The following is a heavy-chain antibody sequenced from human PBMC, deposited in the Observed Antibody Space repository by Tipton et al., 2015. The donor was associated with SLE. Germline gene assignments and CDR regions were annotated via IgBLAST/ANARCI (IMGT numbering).Heavy chain of an antibody. Sequence: TLSLTCTISGGSISTYLWSWVRQPPGKGLEWIGYISDGGGTNYNPSLKSRVTISLDPAKNEFSLKLTSVTAADTAVYYCARGMVTWRGAIVGVDVWGQGTRVNVSS. J-gene: IGHJ6*02. CDR3: ARGMVTWRGAIVGVDV. CDR2: ISDGGGT. CDR1: GGSISTYL. V-gene: IGHV4-59*08. D-gene: IGHD2-21*02.